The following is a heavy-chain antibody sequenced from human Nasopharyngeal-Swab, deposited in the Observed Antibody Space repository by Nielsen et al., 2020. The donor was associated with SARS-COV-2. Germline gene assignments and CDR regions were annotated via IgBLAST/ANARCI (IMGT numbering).Heavy chain of an antibody. CDR2: IKQDGSGK. J-gene: IGHJ4*02. D-gene: IGHD3-22*01. CDR1: GITFSRYW. Sequence: GESLKISCAASGITFSRYWMSWVRQAPGKGLEWVANIKQDGSGKYYVDSVKGRFTISRDNAKNSLYLQMNSLRAEDTAVYYCARRSGFYSGPFDYWGQGTLVTVSS. V-gene: IGHV3-7*01. CDR3: ARRSGFYSGPFDY.